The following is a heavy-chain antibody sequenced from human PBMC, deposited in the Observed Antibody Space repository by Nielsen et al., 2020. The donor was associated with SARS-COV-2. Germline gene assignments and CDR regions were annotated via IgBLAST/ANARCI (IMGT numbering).Heavy chain of an antibody. CDR2: IYYSGST. J-gene: IGHJ3*02. Sequence: ESLKISCAASGFTFSSYEMNWVRQPPGKGLEWIGSIYYSGSTYYNPSLKSRVTISVDTSKNQFSLKLSSVTAADTAVYYCARIVRNAFDIWGQGTMVTVSS. D-gene: IGHD2/OR15-2a*01. V-gene: IGHV4-39*01. CDR1: GFTFSSYE. CDR3: ARIVRNAFDI.